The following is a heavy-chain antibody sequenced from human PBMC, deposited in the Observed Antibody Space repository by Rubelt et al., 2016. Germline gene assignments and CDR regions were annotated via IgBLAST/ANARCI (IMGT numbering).Heavy chain of an antibody. Sequence: EVQLVESGGGLAQSGGSLRLSCAASGFTFSTFGMNWVRQAPDKGLEWISYSSSDNRTVYYADSVKWRLTISRDNAKNSLDLQMNSLRAGDTAVYYCASLSSGTSDYWGQGTLVTVSS. V-gene: IGHV3-48*04. CDR1: GFTFSTFG. J-gene: IGHJ4*02. CDR2: SSSDNRTV. D-gene: IGHD3-10*02. CDR3: ASLSSGTSDY.